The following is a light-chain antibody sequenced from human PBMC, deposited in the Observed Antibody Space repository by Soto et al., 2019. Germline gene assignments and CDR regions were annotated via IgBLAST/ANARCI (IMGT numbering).Light chain of an antibody. CDR2: GNT. CDR3: QSYDISLRGNV. Sequence: QSVLTQPPSVSGAPGQRVIMSCTGSSSNIGAGFDAHWYQQLPGSAPTLLIYGNTNRPTGVPDRFSGSKGGTSASLTITGLQADDEADYYCQSYDISLRGNVFGPGTKLTVL. J-gene: IGLJ1*01. V-gene: IGLV1-40*01. CDR1: SSNIGAGFD.